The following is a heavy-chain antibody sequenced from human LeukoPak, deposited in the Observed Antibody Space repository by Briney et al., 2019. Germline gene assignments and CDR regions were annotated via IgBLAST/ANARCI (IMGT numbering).Heavy chain of an antibody. CDR1: GFTFSSYS. J-gene: IGHJ6*02. CDR2: ISSSSSTI. V-gene: IGHV3-48*04. D-gene: IGHD1-26*01. CDR3: ARAKLRSLGALRNYYYYGMDV. Sequence: GGSLRLSCAASGFTFSSYSMNWVRQAPGKGLEWVSYISSSSSTIYYADSVKGRFTISRDNAKNSLYLQMNSLRAEDTAVYYCARAKLRSLGALRNYYYYGMDVWGQGTTVTVSS.